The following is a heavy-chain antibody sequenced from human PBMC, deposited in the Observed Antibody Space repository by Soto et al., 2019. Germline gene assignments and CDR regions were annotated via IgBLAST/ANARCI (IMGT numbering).Heavy chain of an antibody. V-gene: IGHV4-59*01. Sequence: ETLSLTCTVSGGSISSYYWSWIRQPPGKGLEWIGYIYYSGSTNYNPSLKSRVTISVDTSKNQFSLKLSSVTAADTAVYYCARDPPAYYYGSGSPSVEAVSDYWGQGTLVTVSS. CDR3: ARDPPAYYYGSGSPSVEAVSDY. J-gene: IGHJ4*02. D-gene: IGHD3-10*01. CDR1: GGSISSYY. CDR2: IYYSGST.